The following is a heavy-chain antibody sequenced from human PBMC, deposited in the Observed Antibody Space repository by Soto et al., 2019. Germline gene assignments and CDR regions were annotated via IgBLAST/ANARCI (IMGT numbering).Heavy chain of an antibody. CDR1: GGSFSGYY. J-gene: IGHJ4*02. CDR2: INHSGST. CDR3: ATSVSRSWENYFDY. V-gene: IGHV4-34*01. Sequence: SETLSLTCAVYGGSFSGYYWSWIRQPPGKGLEWIGEINHSGSTNYNPPLKSRVTISVDTSKNQFSLKLSSVTAADTAVYYCATSVSRSWENYFDYWGQGTLVTFSS. D-gene: IGHD6-13*01.